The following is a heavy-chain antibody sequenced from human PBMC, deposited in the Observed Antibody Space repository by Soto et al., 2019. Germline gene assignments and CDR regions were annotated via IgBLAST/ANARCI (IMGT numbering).Heavy chain of an antibody. J-gene: IGHJ4*02. Sequence: QVQLVQSGAEVKKSGASVKVSCEVSGYTFSIYAISWVRQAPGQGLEWMGWISGFNGNTAYAQNLQGRVTMTTDTSTSTAYMEMRNLRSDDTAIYYCARDKGGLDYWGQGTLVSVSS. V-gene: IGHV1-18*01. CDR3: ARDKGGLDY. CDR1: GYTFSIYA. CDR2: ISGFNGNT.